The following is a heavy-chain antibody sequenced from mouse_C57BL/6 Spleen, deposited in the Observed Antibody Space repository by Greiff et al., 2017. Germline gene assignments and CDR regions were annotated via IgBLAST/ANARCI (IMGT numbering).Heavy chain of an antibody. V-gene: IGHV1-64*01. CDR3: ARSSIYYGSYWYFDV. CDR1: GYTFTSYW. Sequence: VQLQQPGAELVKPGASVKLSCKASGYTFTSYWMHWVKQRPGQGLEWIGMIHPNSGSTNYNEKFKSKATLTVDKSSSTAYMQLSSLTSEDSAVYYCARSSIYYGSYWYFDVWGTGTTVTVSS. J-gene: IGHJ1*03. CDR2: IHPNSGST. D-gene: IGHD2-2*01.